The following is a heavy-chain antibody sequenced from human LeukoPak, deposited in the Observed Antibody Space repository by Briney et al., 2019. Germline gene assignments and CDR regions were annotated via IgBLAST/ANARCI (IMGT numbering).Heavy chain of an antibody. CDR1: GGSISSYY. D-gene: IGHD4-17*01. V-gene: IGHV4-59*01. J-gene: IGHJ5*02. CDR2: IYYTGGT. CDR3: ARQDGDYSYWFDP. Sequence: PSETLSLTCTVSGGSISSYYWSWLRQPPGKGLEWIGYIYYTGGTNYNPSLKSRVTISADTSRNQFSLTLNSMTSADTAVYYCARQDGDYSYWFDPWGQGTLVTVSS.